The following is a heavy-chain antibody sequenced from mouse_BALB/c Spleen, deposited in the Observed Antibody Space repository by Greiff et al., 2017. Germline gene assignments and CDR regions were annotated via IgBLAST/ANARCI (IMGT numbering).Heavy chain of an antibody. V-gene: IGHV1-80*01. Sequence: VMLVESGAELVRPGSSVKISCKASGYAFSSYWMNWVKQRPGQGLEWIGQIYPGDGDTNYNGKFKGKATLTADKSSSTAYMQLSSLTSEDSAVYFCAREAPYYGSSLYAMDYWGQGTSVTVSS. J-gene: IGHJ4*01. D-gene: IGHD1-1*01. CDR2: IYPGDGDT. CDR1: GYAFSSYW. CDR3: AREAPYYGSSLYAMDY.